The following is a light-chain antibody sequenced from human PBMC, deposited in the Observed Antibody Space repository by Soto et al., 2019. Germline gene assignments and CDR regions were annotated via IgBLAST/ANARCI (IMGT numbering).Light chain of an antibody. CDR2: DAS. J-gene: IGKJ4*01. V-gene: IGKV3-11*01. CDR1: QSISDY. Sequence: EIVMTQSPATLSVSPVERATLSCKASQSISDYLAWYQQKPGQAPRLLIYDASNRATGIPARFSGSGSGTDFTLTISSLEPEDFAVYYCQQRSDWPSAFGGGTKVDIK. CDR3: QQRSDWPSA.